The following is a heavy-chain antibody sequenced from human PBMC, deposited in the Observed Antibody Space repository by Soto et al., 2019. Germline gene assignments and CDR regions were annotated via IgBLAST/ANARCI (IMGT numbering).Heavy chain of an antibody. V-gene: IGHV3-15*07. CDR3: TRDPSLAH. CDR1: GFIFSNAW. D-gene: IGHD2-15*01. CDR2: IKSKTDGGTT. Sequence: EVQLVESGGGLVKPGGSLRLSCGVSGFIFSNAWMNWVRQAPGKGLEWVGRIKSKTDGGTTDYAASVQGRFTISRDDSKNTLYLQMNSLIIEDTDVYYCTRDPSLAHWGQGTLVTVSS. J-gene: IGHJ4*02.